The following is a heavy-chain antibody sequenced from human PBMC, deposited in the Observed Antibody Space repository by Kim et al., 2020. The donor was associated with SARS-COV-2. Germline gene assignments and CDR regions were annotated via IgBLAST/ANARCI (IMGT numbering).Heavy chain of an antibody. CDR3: ARDIRAVDTATSEVY. V-gene: IGHV3-21*01. Sequence: GGSLRLSCAASGFTFSSYSMNWVRQAPGKGLEWVSSISSSSSYIYYADSVKGRFTISRDNAKNSLYLQMNSLRAEDTAVYYCARDIRAVDTATSEVYCGQGTLVTVSS. D-gene: IGHD5-18*01. CDR2: ISSSSSYI. CDR1: GFTFSSYS. J-gene: IGHJ4*02.